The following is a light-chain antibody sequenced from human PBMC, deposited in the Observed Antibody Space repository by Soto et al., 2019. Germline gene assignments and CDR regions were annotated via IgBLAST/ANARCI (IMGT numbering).Light chain of an antibody. CDR3: RHPENT. CDR1: QSVSSY. CDR2: DAS. Sequence: EIVLTQSPATLSLSPGERATLSCRASQSVSSYLAWYQQKPGQAPRLLIYDASNRATGIPARFSGSGSGTDFTLTISSLEPEDFAVYYCRHPENTFGQGTKLEIK. V-gene: IGKV3-11*01. J-gene: IGKJ2*01.